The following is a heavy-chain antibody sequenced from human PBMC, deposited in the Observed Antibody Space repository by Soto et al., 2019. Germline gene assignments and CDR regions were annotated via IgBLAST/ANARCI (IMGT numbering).Heavy chain of an antibody. V-gene: IGHV3-23*01. Sequence: GGSLRLSCAASGFTFSSYAMSWVRQAPGKGLEWVSAISGSGGSTYYADSVKGRFTISRDNSKNTLYLQMNSLRAEDTAVYYGAKGWWELLGVGAFDIWGQGTMVTVSS. D-gene: IGHD1-26*01. CDR2: ISGSGGST. CDR3: AKGWWELLGVGAFDI. J-gene: IGHJ3*02. CDR1: GFTFSSYA.